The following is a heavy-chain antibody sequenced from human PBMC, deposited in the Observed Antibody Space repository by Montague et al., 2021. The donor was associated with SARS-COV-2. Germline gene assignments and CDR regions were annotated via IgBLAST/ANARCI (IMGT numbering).Heavy chain of an antibody. CDR3: ARRPTSLVGEPVFGFDV. CDR1: GFSLTTAGMG. Sequence: PALVKPTQTLTLTCTVSGFSLTTAGMGVAWIRRPPGKALEWLAIIYWDDEKRYRSSLESRVSISKDTSNTRVMFTMTNMDPPDAGTYYCARRPTSLVGEPVFGFDVWGPGTLVTVSS. D-gene: IGHD3-10*01. V-gene: IGHV2-5*08. J-gene: IGHJ3*01. CDR2: IYWDDEK.